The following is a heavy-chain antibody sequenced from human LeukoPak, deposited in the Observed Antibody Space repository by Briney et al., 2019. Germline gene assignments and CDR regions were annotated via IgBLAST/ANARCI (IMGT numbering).Heavy chain of an antibody. CDR1: GFTFSSYG. V-gene: IGHV3-30*18. Sequence: GRSLRLSCAASGFTFSSYGMHWVRQAPGKGLEWVAVISYDGSNKYYADSVKGRFTISRDNSKNTLDLQMNSLRAEDTAVYYCAKDLGITMIVVVTQPLGYWGQGTLVTVSS. J-gene: IGHJ4*02. CDR2: ISYDGSNK. CDR3: AKDLGITMIVVVTQPLGY. D-gene: IGHD3-22*01.